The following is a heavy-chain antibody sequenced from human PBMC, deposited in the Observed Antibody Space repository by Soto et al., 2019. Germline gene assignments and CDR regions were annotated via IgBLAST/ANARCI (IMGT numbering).Heavy chain of an antibody. CDR3: AREGLVLVPAPVDTGYYYYGMDV. CDR2: INPNSGGT. D-gene: IGHD2-2*01. V-gene: IGHV1-2*04. J-gene: IGHJ6*02. Sequence: ASVKVSCKXSGYTFTGYYMHWVRQAPGQGLEWMGWINPNSGGTNYAQKFQGWVTMTRDTSISTAYMELSRLRSDDTAVYYCAREGLVLVPAPVDTGYYYYGMDVWGQGTTVTVSS. CDR1: GYTFTGYY.